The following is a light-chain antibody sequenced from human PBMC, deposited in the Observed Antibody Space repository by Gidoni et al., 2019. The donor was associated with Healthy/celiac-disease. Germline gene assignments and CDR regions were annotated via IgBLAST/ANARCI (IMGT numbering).Light chain of an antibody. V-gene: IGLV2-14*01. CDR1: RSDVGGYNY. Sequence: SALKQPASVSGSPGQSITISCTGTRSDVGGYNYVSWYPQHPGKAPKLMIYEVSNRPSRVSNRFSGSKSGNTSSLTISGLQAEDEADYYCSSYTSSITWVFGGGTKLTVL. CDR2: EVS. CDR3: SSYTSSITWV. J-gene: IGLJ3*02.